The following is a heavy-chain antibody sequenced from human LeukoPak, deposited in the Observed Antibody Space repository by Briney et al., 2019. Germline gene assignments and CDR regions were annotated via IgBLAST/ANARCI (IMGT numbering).Heavy chain of an antibody. CDR3: ARVDLRLEEFNRIDY. V-gene: IGHV4-31*03. CDR2: IYYNGST. J-gene: IGHJ4*02. CDR1: GGSISSGGYY. D-gene: IGHD3-16*01. Sequence: SETLSLTCTVSGGSISSGGYYWSWIRQHPGKGLEWIGYIYYNGSTYYNPSLKSRVTISVDTSKNQFSLKLSSVTAADTAVYYWARVDLRLEEFNRIDYWGQGTLVTVSS.